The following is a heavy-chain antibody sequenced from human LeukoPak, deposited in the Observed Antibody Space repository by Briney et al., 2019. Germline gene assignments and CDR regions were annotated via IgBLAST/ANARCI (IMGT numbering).Heavy chain of an antibody. J-gene: IGHJ4*02. Sequence: SETLSLTCAVSGGSISSGGYSWSWIRQPPGKGLEWIGYIYHSGSTYYNPSLKSRVTISVDTSKNQFSLKLSSVTAADTAVYYCARSRGYYYDSSGYHWGQGTLVTVSS. V-gene: IGHV4-30-2*05. CDR2: IYHSGST. CDR3: ARSRGYYYDSSGYH. CDR1: GGSISSGGYS. D-gene: IGHD3-22*01.